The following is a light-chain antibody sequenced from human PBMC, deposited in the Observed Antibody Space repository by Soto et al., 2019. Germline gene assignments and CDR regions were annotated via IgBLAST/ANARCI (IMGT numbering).Light chain of an antibody. V-gene: IGKV1-5*01. CDR3: QHYDSYSPWM. CDR2: DAS. Sequence: DIQMTQSPLTVSATVGDRVTLTCRASQRIRSWVAWYQQKAGKAPKLEVHDASTLEGGVPSRFSGSGSGSEFTLTITSLQPDDSATYYCQHYDSYSPWMFGQGTRVEI. CDR1: QRIRSW. J-gene: IGKJ1*01.